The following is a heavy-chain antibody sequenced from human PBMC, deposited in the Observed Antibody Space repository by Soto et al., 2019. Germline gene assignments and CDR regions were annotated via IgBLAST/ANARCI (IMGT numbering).Heavy chain of an antibody. V-gene: IGHV1-2*02. CDR2: INPNSGGT. J-gene: IGHJ6*02. CDR3: ARVPGYYYYGMDV. CDR1: GYTFTGCY. Sequence: ASVKVSCKASGYTFTGCYMHWVRQAPGQGLEWMGWINPNSGGTNYAQKFQGRVTMTRDTSISTAYMELSRLRSDDTAVYYCARVPGYYYYGMDVWGQGTTVTVSS.